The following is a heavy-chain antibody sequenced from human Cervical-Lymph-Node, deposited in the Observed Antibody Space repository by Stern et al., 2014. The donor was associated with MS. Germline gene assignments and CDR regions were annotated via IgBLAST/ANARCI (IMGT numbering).Heavy chain of an antibody. CDR2: IRWNGEKI. V-gene: IGHV3-9*01. CDR1: GFKFDDYA. CDR3: TKGDSSGAMYYFDH. D-gene: IGHD6-19*01. Sequence: VQLVESGGGLVQPGRSLRLYCVASGFKFDDYAMHWVRQAPGKSPEWVAGIRWNGEKITYADSVKGRFTISRDNAKNSLFLHMKDLRPEDTALYYCTKGDSSGAMYYFDHWGQGNLVTVSS. J-gene: IGHJ4*02.